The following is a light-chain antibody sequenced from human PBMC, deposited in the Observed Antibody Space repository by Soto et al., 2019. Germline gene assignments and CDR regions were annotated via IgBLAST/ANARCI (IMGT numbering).Light chain of an antibody. J-gene: IGKJ5*01. Sequence: IVLTQSPGTLSLSPGERATLSCRASQTVRSSYLAWYQQRPGQAPRLLIYGASTRATGIPDRFSGSGSGTDFTLTISSLQPEDFATYYCQQSYSTITFGQGTRLEIK. CDR3: QQSYSTIT. CDR2: GAS. CDR1: QTVRSSY. V-gene: IGKV3-20*01.